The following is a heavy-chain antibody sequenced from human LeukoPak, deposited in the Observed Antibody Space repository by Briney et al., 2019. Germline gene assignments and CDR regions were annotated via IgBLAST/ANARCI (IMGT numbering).Heavy chain of an antibody. J-gene: IGHJ4*02. CDR3: ARDGDIVVVPAARFDY. Sequence: GGSLRLSCAASGFTFSDYYMSWIRQAPGKGLEWVSYISSSGSTIYYADSVKGRFTISRDNAKNSLYLQMNSLRAEDTAVYYCARDGDIVVVPAARFDYWGQGTLVTVSS. CDR2: ISSSGSTI. D-gene: IGHD2-2*01. CDR1: GFTFSDYY. V-gene: IGHV3-11*01.